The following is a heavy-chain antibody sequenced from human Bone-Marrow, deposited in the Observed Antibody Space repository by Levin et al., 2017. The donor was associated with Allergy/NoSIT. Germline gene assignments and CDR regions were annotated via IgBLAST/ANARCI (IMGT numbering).Heavy chain of an antibody. V-gene: IGHV1-24*01. Sequence: GASVKVSCKVSGYSLSQLSIHWVRQVPGKGLEWMGGFDAEEDETIYAQKFQGRVTMTEDTSTDTAYMELSSLRSEDTAVYYCATDGSNWFDPWGQGTLVSVSS. CDR2: FDAEEDET. CDR3: ATDGSNWFDP. J-gene: IGHJ5*02. D-gene: IGHD2-15*01. CDR1: GYSLSQLS.